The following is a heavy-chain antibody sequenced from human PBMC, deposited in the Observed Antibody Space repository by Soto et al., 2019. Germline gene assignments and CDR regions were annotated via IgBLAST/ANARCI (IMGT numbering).Heavy chain of an antibody. Sequence: GSLRLSCAPSGFNFSSYAMRLVRNAPGKGLEWVSAISGSGGSTYYADSVKGRFTISRDNSKNTLYLQMNSLRAEDTAVYYCAKGRDYYYGSGSYYTYWGQGTLVTVYS. D-gene: IGHD3-10*01. J-gene: IGHJ4*02. CDR2: ISGSGGST. CDR1: GFNFSSYA. V-gene: IGHV3-23*01. CDR3: AKGRDYYYGSGSYYTY.